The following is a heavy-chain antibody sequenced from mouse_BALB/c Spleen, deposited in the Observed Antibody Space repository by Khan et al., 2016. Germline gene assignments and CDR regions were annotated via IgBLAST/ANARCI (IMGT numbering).Heavy chain of an antibody. V-gene: IGHV1-77*01. Sequence: QIQLVQSGPELVKPGASVKMSCKASGYTITDYVITWVKQRTGQGLEWIGEIFPGSGSTYYHEKFKGKATLTADKSSNTVYMQVGSLTSEDSAVYFCARGLYDGYFWGQGTTLTVSS. CDR2: IFPGSGST. D-gene: IGHD2-3*01. CDR1: GYTITDYV. J-gene: IGHJ2*01. CDR3: ARGLYDGYF.